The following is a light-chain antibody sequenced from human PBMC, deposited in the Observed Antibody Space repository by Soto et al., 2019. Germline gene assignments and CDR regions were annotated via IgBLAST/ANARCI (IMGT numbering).Light chain of an antibody. J-gene: IGKJ1*01. Sequence: DIVMTQSPDSLAVSLGERATINCKSSQSILYNSNNKNYLAWYRQKAGQPPKLLIYWASTRESGVPDRFSGSGSGIDFTLTISSLQAEDVAVYYCQQYHDTPRTFGQGTKVEIK. CDR1: QSILYNSNNKNY. V-gene: IGKV4-1*01. CDR3: QQYHDTPRT. CDR2: WAS.